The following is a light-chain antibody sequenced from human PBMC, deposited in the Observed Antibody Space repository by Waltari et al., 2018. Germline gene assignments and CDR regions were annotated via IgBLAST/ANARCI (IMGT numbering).Light chain of an antibody. CDR2: KAS. Sequence: DIQMTQSPSTLSASVGDRVTITCRASQSISSWLAWYQQKPGKAPKLLIYKASTLGSGVPSRFSGSGSGTEFTLTISSLQPDDFATYYCQQYHSYSLTFGGGTKVEIK. CDR1: QSISSW. J-gene: IGKJ4*01. CDR3: QQYHSYSLT. V-gene: IGKV1-5*03.